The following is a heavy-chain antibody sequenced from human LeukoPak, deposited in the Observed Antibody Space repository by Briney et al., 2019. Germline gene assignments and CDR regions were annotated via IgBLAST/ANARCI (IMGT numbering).Heavy chain of an antibody. CDR3: ARSYRRGAITMLRGVANRGAFDI. D-gene: IGHD3-10*01. CDR2: ISGSGGST. J-gene: IGHJ3*02. V-gene: IGHV3-23*01. CDR1: GFTFSSYG. Sequence: GGSLRLSCAASGFTFSSYGMSWVRQAPGKGLEWVSAISGSGGSTYYADSVKGRFTISRDSSKNTLYLQMNSLKAADTAVYYCARSYRRGAITMLRGVANRGAFDIWGQGTMVTVSS.